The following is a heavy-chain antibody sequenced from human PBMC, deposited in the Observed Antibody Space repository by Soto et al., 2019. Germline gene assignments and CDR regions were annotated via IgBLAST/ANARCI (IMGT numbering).Heavy chain of an antibody. Sequence: EVQLVESGGDLVQPGGSLRLSCTASGFTFSMYWMHWVRQVPGKGPEWVSRISKDGSRADYADSVKGRFTISRDNAKNTLYLEVHVLRAGGTAVYYCTRGPRPSSVGTGAFWGQGTPVTVSS. V-gene: IGHV3-74*01. CDR3: TRGPRPSSVGTGAF. CDR2: ISKDGSRA. J-gene: IGHJ4*02. D-gene: IGHD3-10*01. CDR1: GFTFSMYW.